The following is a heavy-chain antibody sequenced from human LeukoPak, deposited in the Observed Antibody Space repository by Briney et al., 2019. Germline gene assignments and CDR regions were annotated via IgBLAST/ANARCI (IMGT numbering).Heavy chain of an antibody. D-gene: IGHD3-22*01. CDR3: AKDLRTGLVVIGFDY. CDR2: ISGSGGST. Sequence: GGPLRLSCAASGFTFSSYAMSWVRQAPGKGLEWVSAISGSGGSTYYADSVKGRFTISRDNSKNTLYLQMNSLRAEDTAVYHCAKDLRTGLVVIGFDYWGQGTLVTVSS. J-gene: IGHJ4*02. V-gene: IGHV3-23*01. CDR1: GFTFSSYA.